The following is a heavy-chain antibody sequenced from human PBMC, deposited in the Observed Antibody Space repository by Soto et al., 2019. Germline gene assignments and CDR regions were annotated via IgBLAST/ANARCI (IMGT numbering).Heavy chain of an antibody. CDR2: INSDGSST. Sequence: PGGSLRLSCAASGFTFSSYWMHWVRQAPGKGLVWVSRINSDGSSTSYADSVKGRFTISRDNAKNTLYLQMSSLRAEDTAVYYCARDLSGVGATPGYYGMDVWGQGTTVTVSS. J-gene: IGHJ6*02. D-gene: IGHD1-26*01. V-gene: IGHV3-74*01. CDR3: ARDLSGVGATPGYYGMDV. CDR1: GFTFSSYW.